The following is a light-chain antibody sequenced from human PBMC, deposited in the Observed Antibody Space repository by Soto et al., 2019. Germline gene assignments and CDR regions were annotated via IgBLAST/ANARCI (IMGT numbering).Light chain of an antibody. Sequence: GDRVTITCQASQDLSNYLNWYQQKPGKAPKLLIYDASNLETGVPSRFSGSGSGTDFTFTISSLQPEDIATYYCQQYDNLPLYTFGQGTKLEIK. CDR3: QQYDNLPLYT. CDR1: QDLSNY. V-gene: IGKV1-33*01. J-gene: IGKJ2*01. CDR2: DAS.